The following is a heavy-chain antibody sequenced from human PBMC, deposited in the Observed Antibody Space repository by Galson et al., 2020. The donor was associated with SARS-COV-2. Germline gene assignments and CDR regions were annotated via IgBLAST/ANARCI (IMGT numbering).Heavy chain of an antibody. D-gene: IGHD4-17*01. CDR2: VKSKTDGGTT. V-gene: IGHV3-15*01. Sequence: GASLKISCAASGFTFSNAWMSWVRQAPGKGLEWVGRVKSKTDGGTTDYAAPVKGRFIISRDDSKNTLYLQMDSLKTEDTAVYYCTWTTVTLQWDFWGQGTQVTVSS. CDR3: TWTTVTLQWDF. CDR1: GFTFSNAW. J-gene: IGHJ4*02.